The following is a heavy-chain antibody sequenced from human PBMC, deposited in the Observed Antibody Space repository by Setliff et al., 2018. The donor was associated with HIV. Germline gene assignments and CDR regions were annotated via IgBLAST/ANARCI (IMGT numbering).Heavy chain of an antibody. J-gene: IGHJ5*02. D-gene: IGHD6-6*01. CDR1: GLTFSNYW. CDR3: GRGISARPGAPGNWFDP. V-gene: IGHV3-74*01. CDR2: IDSDGSDT. Sequence: GGSLRLSCVASGLTFSNYWMHWVRQAPGKGLVWVSRIDSDGSDTDYADSVRGRFTISRDNAKNTLYLQMNSLRVEDTAVYYCGRGISARPGAPGNWFDPWGQGTLVTVSS.